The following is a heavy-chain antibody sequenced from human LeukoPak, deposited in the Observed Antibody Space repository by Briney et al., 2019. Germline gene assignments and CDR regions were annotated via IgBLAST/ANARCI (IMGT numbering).Heavy chain of an antibody. Sequence: GGSLRLSCIASGFTFRNYGMSWVRQAPGKGLEWVSGLSDGGTRIFYEDSVKGRFTVSRDNSKNTLYLQMDSLRAEDTAVYYCANTHCDSSPIVWNFWGQGTLVTVSS. CDR1: GFTFRNYG. D-gene: IGHD6-6*01. CDR3: ANTHCDSSPIVWNF. J-gene: IGHJ4*02. V-gene: IGHV3-23*01. CDR2: LSDGGTRI.